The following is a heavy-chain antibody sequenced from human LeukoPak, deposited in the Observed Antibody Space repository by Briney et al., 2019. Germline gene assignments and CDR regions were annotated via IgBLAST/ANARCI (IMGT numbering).Heavy chain of an antibody. CDR3: VRDLGGRSGH. CDR2: ISPSGSYV. V-gene: IGHV3-21*01. CDR1: GFTFSSYS. J-gene: IGHJ4*02. Sequence: GGSLRLSCAASGFTFSSYSLSWVRQAPGKGLEWVSSISPSGSYVYYADSVRGRFTISRDNAKNSLYLQMNSLRAEDTAVYYCVRDLGGRSGHWGQGTLVTVSS. D-gene: IGHD1-26*01.